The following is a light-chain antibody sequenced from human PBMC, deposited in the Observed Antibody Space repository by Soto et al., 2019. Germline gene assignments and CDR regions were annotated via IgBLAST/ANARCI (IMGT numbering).Light chain of an antibody. CDR2: DVS. Sequence: QSALTQPRSVCGSPGQSVTISCTGTSSDVGGYNYVYWYQQHPGTAPTLMIYDVSKRPSGVPVRFSGSKSGNTASLTISGLQADDEADYYCCSYEGSLDVVCTGTTLTVL. J-gene: IGLJ1*01. CDR3: CSYEGSLDV. V-gene: IGLV2-11*01. CDR1: SSDVGGYNY.